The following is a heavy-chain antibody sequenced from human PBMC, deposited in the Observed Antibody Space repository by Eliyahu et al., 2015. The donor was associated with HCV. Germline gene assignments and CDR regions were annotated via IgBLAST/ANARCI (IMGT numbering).Heavy chain of an antibody. J-gene: IGHJ4*02. V-gene: IGHV4-4*07. Sequence: QVQLQESGPGLVKPSETLSLTCTVSGASMRGYYWNWIRQPAGEGLEWIGHIYTTGSASGGTNYNPSLKSRVAMSLDTSKNQFSLKVTSVTAADTAMYYCARGESRGERSSFDHWGQGTLVTVSS. CDR3: ARGESRGERSSFDH. CDR2: IYTTGSASGGT. CDR1: GASMRGYY. D-gene: IGHD6-19*01.